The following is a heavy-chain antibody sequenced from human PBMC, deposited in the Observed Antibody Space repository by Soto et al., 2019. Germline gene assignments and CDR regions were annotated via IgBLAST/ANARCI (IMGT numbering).Heavy chain of an antibody. Sequence: GGSLRLSCAASGLTFNSYNMHWVRQAPDKGLEWVAVISFDGSIKYYADSVKGRFTISRDNSKSTLYLQMHSLRAGDTAVYFCAKAEGYCTTTTCYGGFDPWGQGTLVTV. J-gene: IGHJ5*02. CDR1: GLTFNSYN. V-gene: IGHV3-30*18. CDR2: ISFDGSIK. D-gene: IGHD2-2*01. CDR3: AKAEGYCTTTTCYGGFDP.